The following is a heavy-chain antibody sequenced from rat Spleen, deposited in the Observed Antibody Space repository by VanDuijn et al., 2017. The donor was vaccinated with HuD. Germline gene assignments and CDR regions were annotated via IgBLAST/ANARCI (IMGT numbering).Heavy chain of an antibody. Sequence: EVQLVESGGGLVQPGRSMKLSCAASGITFSNFPMAWVRQAPTKGLEWVVTISSSGDRTYYRDSVKGRFTISRDNAKSTLYLQMNSLRSEDTATYYCTRSVSYYYDGTYHYPFVYWGQGTLVTVSS. CDR2: ISSSGDRT. D-gene: IGHD1-12*02. V-gene: IGHV5-46*01. J-gene: IGHJ3*01. CDR1: GITFSNFP. CDR3: TRSVSYYYDGTYHYPFVY.